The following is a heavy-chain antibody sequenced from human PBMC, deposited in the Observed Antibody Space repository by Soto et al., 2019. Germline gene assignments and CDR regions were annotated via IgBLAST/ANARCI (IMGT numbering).Heavy chain of an antibody. J-gene: IGHJ4*02. CDR2: INSASNTT. CDR3: ARDLSQ. Sequence: DVQLVQSGGGLVQPGGYLRLSCAASGFPFSSYAMHWVRQAPWKGLEWISYINSASNTTFHADSVKGRFTVSRDNAKNSVYLQLSSLRHEDTAVYYCARDLSQWGQGTLVTVSS. CDR1: GFPFSSYA. V-gene: IGHV3-48*02.